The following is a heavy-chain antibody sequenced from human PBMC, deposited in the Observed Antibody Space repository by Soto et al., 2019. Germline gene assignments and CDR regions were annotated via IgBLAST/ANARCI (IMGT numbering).Heavy chain of an antibody. D-gene: IGHD2-8*01. Sequence: GGSLRLFCAASGFTFSSYAMSWVRQAPGKGLEWVSAISGSGGSTYYADSVKGRFTISRDNSKNTLYLQMNSLRVEDTAVYYCAKDRMVYAHNWFDPWGQGTLVTVSS. V-gene: IGHV3-23*01. CDR1: GFTFSSYA. J-gene: IGHJ5*02. CDR2: ISGSGGST. CDR3: AKDRMVYAHNWFDP.